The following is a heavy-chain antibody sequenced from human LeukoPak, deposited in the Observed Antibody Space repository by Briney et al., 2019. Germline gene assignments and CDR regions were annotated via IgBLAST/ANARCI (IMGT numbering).Heavy chain of an antibody. J-gene: IGHJ4*02. CDR2: IYPGDSDT. Sequence: GESLKISCKGSGYSFTSYWIGWVRQMPGEGLEWMGIIYPGDSDTRYSPSFQGQVTISADKSISTAYLQWSSLKASDTAMYYCARRDYYDSSGYYTGSFDYWGQGTLVTVSS. CDR3: ARRDYYDSSGYYTGSFDY. D-gene: IGHD3-22*01. V-gene: IGHV5-51*01. CDR1: GYSFTSYW.